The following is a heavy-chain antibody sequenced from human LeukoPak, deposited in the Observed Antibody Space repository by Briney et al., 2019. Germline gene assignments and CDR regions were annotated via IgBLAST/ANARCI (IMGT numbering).Heavy chain of an antibody. D-gene: IGHD5-18*01. CDR3: ARGRDTAIRRDYYYYMDV. V-gene: IGHV4-34*01. CDR2: INRSGST. Sequence: SETLSLTCAVYGGSFSGYYWSWIRQPPGKGLEWIGEINRSGSTNYNPSLKSRVTISVDTSKNQFSLRLSSVTAADTAVYYCARGRDTAIRRDYYYYMDVWGKGTTVTVSS. J-gene: IGHJ6*03. CDR1: GGSFSGYY.